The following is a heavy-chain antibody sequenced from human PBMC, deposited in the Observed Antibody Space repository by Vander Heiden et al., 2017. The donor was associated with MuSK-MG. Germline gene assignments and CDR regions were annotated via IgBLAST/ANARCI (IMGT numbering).Heavy chain of an antibody. CDR1: CGSITSYY. Sequence: QLQLQESGPGPVQPSEPLPLTSPVACGSITSYYWSWTRQPAGKGLEWIGRIYTSGSTNYNPSLKSRVTMSVDTSKNKFSLKLSSVTAADTAVYYCARGCRGDCYWPYYYKMDVWGQGTTVTIS. J-gene: IGHJ6*02. CDR2: IYTSGST. V-gene: IGHV4-4*07. CDR3: ARGCRGDCYWPYYYKMDV. D-gene: IGHD2-21*02.